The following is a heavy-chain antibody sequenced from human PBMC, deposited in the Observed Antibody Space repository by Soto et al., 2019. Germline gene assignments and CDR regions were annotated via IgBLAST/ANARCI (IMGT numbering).Heavy chain of an antibody. V-gene: IGHV3-23*01. J-gene: IGHJ5*02. CDR1: GFPFSALA. Sequence: EVQLLESGGDVVQPGGSLRLCWATSGFPFSALAMNWVRQAPGKGLEWVSGIGGSGASIYYADSVKGRFTISRDNSKNTVYLQMNSLRAEDTAFYYCARSVPPLSWFDPWGQGTLVTVSS. CDR2: IGGSGASI. CDR3: ARSVPPLSWFDP.